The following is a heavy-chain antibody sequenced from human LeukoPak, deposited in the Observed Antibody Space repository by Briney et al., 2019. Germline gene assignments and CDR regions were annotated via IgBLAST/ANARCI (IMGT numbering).Heavy chain of an antibody. CDR3: ARGLEGTVTTGDY. CDR2: INHSGST. D-gene: IGHD4-17*01. J-gene: IGHJ4*02. Sequence: SETLSLNCAVYGGSFSGYYWSWIRQPPGKGLEWIGEINHSGSTNYNPSLKSRVTISVDTSKNQFSLKLSSVTAADTAVYYCARGLEGTVTTGDYWGQGTLVTVSS. V-gene: IGHV4-34*01. CDR1: GGSFSGYY.